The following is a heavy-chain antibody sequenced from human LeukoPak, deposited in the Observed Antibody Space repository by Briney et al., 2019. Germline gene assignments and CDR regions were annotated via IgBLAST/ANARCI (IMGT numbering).Heavy chain of an antibody. V-gene: IGHV4-59*01. CDR3: ARDAPPSTTYYDFWSAPPAYGMDV. J-gene: IGHJ6*02. CDR1: GGSISSYY. Sequence: SETLSLTCTVSGGSISSYYWSWIRQPPGKGLEWIGYIYYSGSTNYNPSLESRVTISVDTSKNQFSLKLSSVTAADTAVYYCARDAPPSTTYYDFWSAPPAYGMDVWGQGTTVTVSS. D-gene: IGHD3-3*01. CDR2: IYYSGST.